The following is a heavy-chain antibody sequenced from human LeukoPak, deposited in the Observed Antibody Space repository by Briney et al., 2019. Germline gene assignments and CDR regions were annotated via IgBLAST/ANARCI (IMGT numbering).Heavy chain of an antibody. D-gene: IGHD3-10*01. CDR3: ARDHEAGSYYDY. J-gene: IGHJ4*02. CDR1: GGTFSSYA. Sequence: ASVNVSCKASGGTFSSYAISWVRQAPGQGLEWMGGIIPIFGTANYAQKFQGRVTITADKSTSTAYMELSSLRSEDTAVYYCARDHEAGSYYDYWGQGTLVTVSS. V-gene: IGHV1-69*06. CDR2: IIPIFGTA.